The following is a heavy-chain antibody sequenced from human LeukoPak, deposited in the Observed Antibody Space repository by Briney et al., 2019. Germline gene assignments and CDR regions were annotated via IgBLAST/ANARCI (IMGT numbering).Heavy chain of an antibody. CDR3: AIIRGSGVTHYYYGMDV. CDR2: ISSSGSTI. Sequence: GGSLRLSCAASGFTFSSYEMNWVRQAPGKGLEWVSYISSSGSTIYYADSVKGRFTISRDNAKNSLYLQMNSLRAEDTAVYYCAIIRGSGVTHYYYGMDVWGQGTTVTVSS. J-gene: IGHJ6*02. CDR1: GFTFSSYE. V-gene: IGHV3-48*03. D-gene: IGHD3-10*01.